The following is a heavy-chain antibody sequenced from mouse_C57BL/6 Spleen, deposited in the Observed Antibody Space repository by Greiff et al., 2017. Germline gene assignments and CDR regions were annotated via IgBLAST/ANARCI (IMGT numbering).Heavy chain of an antibody. J-gene: IGHJ4*01. CDR2: IDPSDSYT. V-gene: IGHV1-69*01. CDR1: GYTFTSYW. Sequence: VQLQQPGAELVMPGASVKLSCKASGYTFTSYWMHWVKQRPGQGLEWIGEIDPSDSYTNYNQKFKGKSTLTVDKSSSTAYMQLSSLTSEDSAVYYCARGERMDYWGQGTSVTVSS. CDR3: ARGERMDY.